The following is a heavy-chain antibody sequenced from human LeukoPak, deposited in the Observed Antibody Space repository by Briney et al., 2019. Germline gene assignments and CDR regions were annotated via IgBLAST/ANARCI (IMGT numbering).Heavy chain of an antibody. CDR1: GFTFSSYG. Sequence: HPGGSLRLSCAASGFTFSSYGMSWVRQAPGKGLELISLIYSSGATYYADSVKGRFTISRDNSKNTLFLQMNSLRVEDTAVYSCAGVDAGYVFYWGQGTLVTVSS. D-gene: IGHD5-12*01. J-gene: IGHJ4*02. CDR2: IYSSGAT. V-gene: IGHV3-66*01. CDR3: AGVDAGYVFY.